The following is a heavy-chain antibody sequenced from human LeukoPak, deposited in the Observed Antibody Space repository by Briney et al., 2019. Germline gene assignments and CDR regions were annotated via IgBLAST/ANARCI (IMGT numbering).Heavy chain of an antibody. J-gene: IGHJ4*02. Sequence: GGSLRLSCAASGFTFSSYAMSWVRQAPGKGLEWVGFIRSKIYGGTPEYAASVKGRFTISRDDSKGIAYLQMDSLKTEDTAVYYCTRDQTPYYWGQGTLVTVSS. CDR1: GFTFSSYA. V-gene: IGHV3-49*04. CDR3: TRDQTPYY. CDR2: IRSKIYGGTP.